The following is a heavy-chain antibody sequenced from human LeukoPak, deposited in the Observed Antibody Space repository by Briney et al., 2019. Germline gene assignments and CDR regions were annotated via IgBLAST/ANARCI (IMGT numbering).Heavy chain of an antibody. Sequence: GGSLRLSCAASGFTFSSYAMSWVRQAPGRGLEWVSAISGSGGSTYYADSVKGRFTISRDNSKNTLYLQMNSLRAEDTAVYYCAEVGVWFGEFRLYFNYWGQGTLVTVSS. J-gene: IGHJ4*02. CDR2: ISGSGGST. CDR1: GFTFSSYA. V-gene: IGHV3-23*01. D-gene: IGHD3-10*01. CDR3: AEVGVWFGEFRLYFNY.